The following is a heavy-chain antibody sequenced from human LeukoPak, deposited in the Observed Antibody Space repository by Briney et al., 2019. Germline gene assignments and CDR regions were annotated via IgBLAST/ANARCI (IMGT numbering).Heavy chain of an antibody. CDR3: ARDGRDYVWGSYRKNYYYYMDV. D-gene: IGHD3-16*02. V-gene: IGHV4-4*07. CDR1: GGSISGYY. CDR2: IYTSGST. Sequence: SETLSLTCTVSGGSISGYYWSWIRQPAGKGLEWIGRIYTSGSTNYNPSLKSRVTMSVDTSKNQFSLKLSSVTAADTAVYYCARDGRDYVWGSYRKNYYYYMDVWGQGTLVTVSS. J-gene: IGHJ6*03.